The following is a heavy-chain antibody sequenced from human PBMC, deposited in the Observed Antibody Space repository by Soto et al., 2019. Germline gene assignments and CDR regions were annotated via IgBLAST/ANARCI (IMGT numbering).Heavy chain of an antibody. V-gene: IGHV3-23*01. D-gene: IGHD1-26*01. CDR1: GLTFGSRA. CDR3: ARGSTDSYPGSRIFDF. J-gene: IGHJ4*01. Sequence: QPGGSLRLSCVASGLTFGSRAMSWVRQAPGEWLQWVSTITDTGGDAKYADSVRGRFVISRDNSKKTLYLQMTSLTAEDSAMYFCARGSTDSYPGSRIFDFWGRGXLVTVHS. CDR2: ITDTGGDA.